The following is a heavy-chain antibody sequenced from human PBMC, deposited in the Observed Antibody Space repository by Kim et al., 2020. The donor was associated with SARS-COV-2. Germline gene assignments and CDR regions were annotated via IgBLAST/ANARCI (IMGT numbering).Heavy chain of an antibody. V-gene: IGHV4-39*01. CDR2: IQYGGST. J-gene: IGHJ4*02. Sequence: IQYGGSTYSNPSLKSRVTISVDTSKNQFSLNLNSVTAADTAVYYCARHADYWGQGTLVTVSS. CDR3: ARHADY.